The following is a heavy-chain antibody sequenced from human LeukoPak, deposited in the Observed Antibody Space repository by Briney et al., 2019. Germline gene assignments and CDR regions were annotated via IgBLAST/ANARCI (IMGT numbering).Heavy chain of an antibody. CDR3: ATPLDYYDSSGYHQGGV. V-gene: IGHV3-7*03. CDR1: GFTFSSHW. CDR2: IKEDGSKK. D-gene: IGHD3-22*01. J-gene: IGHJ4*02. Sequence: GGSLRLSCAASGFTFSSHWMTWVRQAPGKGLEWVANIKEDGSKKNYVDSVKGRFTISRDNAKNSLYLLMNSLRAEDTAVYYCATPLDYYDSSGYHQGGVWGQGTLVTVSS.